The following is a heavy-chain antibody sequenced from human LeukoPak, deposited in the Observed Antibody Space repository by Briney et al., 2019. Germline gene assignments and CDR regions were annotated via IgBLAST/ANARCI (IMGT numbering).Heavy chain of an antibody. CDR3: ATLSGDSHGYDY. CDR2: ILHDGSNK. J-gene: IGHJ4*02. V-gene: IGHV3-30*03. CDR1: GFTFSSYA. D-gene: IGHD5-18*01. Sequence: GGSLRLSCAASGFTFSSYAMHWVRQAPGKGLEWVAVILHDGSNKQYADSVKGRFTISRDNAKNTLYLQINSLRAEDTAVYYCATLSGDSHGYDYWGLGTLVTVSS.